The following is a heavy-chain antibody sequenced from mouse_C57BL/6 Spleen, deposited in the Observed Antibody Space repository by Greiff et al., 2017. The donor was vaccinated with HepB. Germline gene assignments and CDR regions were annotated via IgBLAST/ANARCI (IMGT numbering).Heavy chain of an antibody. CDR2: IDPEDGDT. J-gene: IGHJ2*01. CDR3: TTGATVVATPFDY. Sequence: EVQLQQSGAELVRPGASVKLSCTASGFNIKDYYMHWVKQRPEQGLEWIGRIDPEDGDTEYAPKFQGKATMTADTSSNTAYLQLSSLTSEDTAVYYCTTGATVVATPFDYWGQGTTLTVSS. D-gene: IGHD1-1*01. V-gene: IGHV14-1*01. CDR1: GFNIKDYY.